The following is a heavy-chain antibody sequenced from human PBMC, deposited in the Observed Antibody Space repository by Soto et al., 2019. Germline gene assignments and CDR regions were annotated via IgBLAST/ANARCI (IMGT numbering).Heavy chain of an antibody. CDR1: GYTCNIYG. CDR3: VRSAMAGDYYYYGMDV. J-gene: IGHJ6*02. Sequence: ASVKVSCKTSGYTCNIYGISCVLQSPLQWLEWMGWISVYRGNTNYAQKFQGRVTMTTDTSTSTAYMELTSLRFDDTAVYYCVRSAMAGDYYYYGMDVWGQGTTVTVSS. V-gene: IGHV1-18*01. CDR2: ISVYRGNT. D-gene: IGHD6-19*01.